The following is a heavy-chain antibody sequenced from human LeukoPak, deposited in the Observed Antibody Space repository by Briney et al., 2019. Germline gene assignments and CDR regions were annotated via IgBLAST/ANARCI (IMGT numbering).Heavy chain of an antibody. J-gene: IGHJ3*02. D-gene: IGHD5-24*01. CDR1: GGSIRRSNSY. CDR2: ISYSGST. CDR3: VRRPDDSVEDAFDI. V-gene: IGHV4-39*01. Sequence: SETLSLTCTVSGGSIRRSNSYWGWIRQPPGKGLDWIGTISYSGSTYYNPSLKSRLSIPVHTTRNQLSLKLSSVTAADTGVYYCVRRPDDSVEDAFDIWGQGTMVTVSS.